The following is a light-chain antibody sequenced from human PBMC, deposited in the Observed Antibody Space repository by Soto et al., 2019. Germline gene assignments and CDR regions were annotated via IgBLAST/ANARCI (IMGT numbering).Light chain of an antibody. Sequence: QSVLTQPASVSGSPGQSITISCTGTSSDVGGYNYVSWYQQHPGKAPKLMIYEVNKRPSGVSNRFSASKSGNTASLTISGLQPEDEADYYCSSFTRTNTWVFGGGTKLTVL. V-gene: IGLV2-14*01. CDR1: SSDVGGYNY. CDR2: EVN. CDR3: SSFTRTNTWV. J-gene: IGLJ3*02.